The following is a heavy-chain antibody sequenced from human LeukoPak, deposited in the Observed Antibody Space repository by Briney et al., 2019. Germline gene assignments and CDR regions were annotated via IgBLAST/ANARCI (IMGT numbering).Heavy chain of an antibody. CDR2: IYYSVST. J-gene: IGHJ5*02. D-gene: IGHD3-10*01. CDR3: ARQGVRWFGELTSPYNWFDP. CDR1: GGSISSSSYY. Sequence: PSETLSLTCTVPGGSISSSSYYWGWIRQPPGKGLEWIGSIYYSVSTYYNPSLKSRVTISVDTSKNQFSLKLSSVTAADTAVYYCARQGVRWFGELTSPYNWFDPWGQGTLVTVSS. V-gene: IGHV4-39*01.